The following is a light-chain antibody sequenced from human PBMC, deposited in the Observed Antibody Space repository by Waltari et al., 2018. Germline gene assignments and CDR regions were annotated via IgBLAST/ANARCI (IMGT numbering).Light chain of an antibody. J-gene: IGKJ2*01. V-gene: IGKV3-15*01. Sequence: EIVMTQSPATLSVSPGERATLSCRASQTVSSNLAWYQLKPGQAPRLLIYDASTRATDIPARFSGSGSGTDFTLTISSLQSEDFAVYYCQQYNNWPPYTFGPGTKLEIK. CDR3: QQYNNWPPYT. CDR2: DAS. CDR1: QTVSSN.